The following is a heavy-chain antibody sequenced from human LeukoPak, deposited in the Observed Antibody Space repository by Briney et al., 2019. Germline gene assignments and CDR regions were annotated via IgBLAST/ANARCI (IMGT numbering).Heavy chain of an antibody. CDR3: ARVGGATAEPMFFDY. CDR2: MTTSGNTI. CDR1: GITFSGYS. J-gene: IGHJ4*02. D-gene: IGHD1-14*01. Sequence: PGGSLRLSCVVSGITFSGYSMIWVRQAPGKGLEWLSFMTTSGNTIFYAESAKDRFTISRDNAKKSLYLQMNSLRDEDTAVYYCARVGGATAEPMFFDYGGQEPLVTVPS. V-gene: IGHV3-48*02.